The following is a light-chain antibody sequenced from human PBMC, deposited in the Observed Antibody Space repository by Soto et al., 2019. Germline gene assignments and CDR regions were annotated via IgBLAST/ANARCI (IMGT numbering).Light chain of an antibody. CDR2: GAS. CDR1: QSVSSSY. CDR3: QQYGSPGT. J-gene: IGKJ3*01. V-gene: IGKV3-20*01. Sequence: EIVLTQSRGTLSLSPGERATLSCRASQSVSSSYLAWYQQKPGQAPRLLIYGASSRATGNPDRFSGSGSGTDFTLTISRLEPEDFEVYYCQQYGSPGTFGPGTKVDIK.